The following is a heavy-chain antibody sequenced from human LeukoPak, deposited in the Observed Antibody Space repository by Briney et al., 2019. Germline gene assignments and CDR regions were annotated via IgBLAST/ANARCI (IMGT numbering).Heavy chain of an antibody. CDR3: AGSSITMVSRDWYFDL. D-gene: IGHD3-10*01. CDR2: IYTSGST. CDR1: GDSISSYY. Sequence: SETLSLTCTVSGDSISSYYWSWLRQPAGKGLEWVGRIYTSGSTNYNPSLKSRVTMSVATSKNPFSLKLSSVTAADTAVYYCAGSSITMVSRDWYFDLWGRGTLVTVSS. J-gene: IGHJ2*01. V-gene: IGHV4-4*07.